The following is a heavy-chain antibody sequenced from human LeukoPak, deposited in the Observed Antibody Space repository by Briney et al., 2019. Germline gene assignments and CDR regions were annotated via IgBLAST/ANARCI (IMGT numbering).Heavy chain of an antibody. V-gene: IGHV3-7*01. CDR1: GFTFSSYW. D-gene: IGHD3-3*02. Sequence: PGGSLRLSCAASGFTFSSYWMSWVRQAPGKGLEWVANIKQDGSEKYYVDSVKGRFTISRDNAKNSLYLQMNSLRAEDTAVYYCARDVRSRIKHWFDPWGQGTLVTVSS. CDR2: IKQDGSEK. CDR3: ARDVRSRIKHWFDP. J-gene: IGHJ5*02.